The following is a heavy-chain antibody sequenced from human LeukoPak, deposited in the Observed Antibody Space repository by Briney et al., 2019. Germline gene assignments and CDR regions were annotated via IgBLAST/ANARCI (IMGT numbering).Heavy chain of an antibody. D-gene: IGHD3-22*01. CDR2: IYTSGST. V-gene: IGHV4-4*07. CDR1: GGSISSYY. CDR3: ASLPTVYSRGYLAL. J-gene: IGHJ4*02. Sequence: SETLSLTCTVSGGSISSYYWSWIRQPAGKGLEWIGRIYTSGSTNYNPSLKSRVTMSVDTSKNQFSLKLSSVTAADTAVYYCASLPTVYSRGYLALWGQGTLVTVSS.